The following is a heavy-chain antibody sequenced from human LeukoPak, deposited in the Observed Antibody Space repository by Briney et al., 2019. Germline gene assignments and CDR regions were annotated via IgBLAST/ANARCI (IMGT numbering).Heavy chain of an antibody. CDR2: ISTYNGNT. V-gene: IGHV1-18*01. CDR3: ARGLTAMSY. Sequence: ASVKVSCKASGYSFTSFGISWVRQAPGRGLEWMGGISTYNGNTNYAQKLQGRVTMTTDTSTSTAYMELRSLRSDDTAVYYCARGLTAMSYWGQGTLVTVSS. CDR1: GYSFTSFG. D-gene: IGHD2-21*02. J-gene: IGHJ4*02.